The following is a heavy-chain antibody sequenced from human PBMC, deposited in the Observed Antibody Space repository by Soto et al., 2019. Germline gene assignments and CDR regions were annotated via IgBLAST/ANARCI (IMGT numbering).Heavy chain of an antibody. D-gene: IGHD4-17*01. Sequence: QVQLQESGPGLVKPSQTLSLTCTVSGGSISSGGYYWSWIRQHPGKGLEWIGYIYYSGSTYYNPSLQSXXTXSXXTSKNQFSLKLSSVTAADTAVYYCAREAYGDYVDYWGQGTLVTVSS. CDR2: IYYSGST. V-gene: IGHV4-31*03. CDR1: GGSISSGGYY. J-gene: IGHJ4*02. CDR3: AREAYGDYVDY.